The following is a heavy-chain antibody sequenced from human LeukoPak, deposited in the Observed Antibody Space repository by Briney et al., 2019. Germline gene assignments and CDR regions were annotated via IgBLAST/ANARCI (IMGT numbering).Heavy chain of an antibody. J-gene: IGHJ4*02. D-gene: IGHD6-13*01. V-gene: IGHV3-30*04. CDR2: ISYDGSNK. Sequence: PGGSLRLSCAASGFTLSSYAMHWVRQAPGKGLEWVAVISYDGSNKYYADSVKGRFTISRDNSKNTLYLQMNSLRAEDTAVYYCARDYGSSYYFDYWGQGTLVTVSS. CDR1: GFTLSSYA. CDR3: ARDYGSSYYFDY.